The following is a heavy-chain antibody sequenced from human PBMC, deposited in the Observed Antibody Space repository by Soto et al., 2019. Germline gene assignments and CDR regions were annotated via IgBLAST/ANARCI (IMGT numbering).Heavy chain of an antibody. CDR1: GGTFSSYA. D-gene: IGHD2-15*01. V-gene: IGHV1-69*01. CDR2: IIPIFGTA. CDR3: ARDGARYCSRGSCPKTNGMDV. Sequence: QVQLVQSGAEVKKPGSSVKVSCKASGGTFSSYAISWVRQAPGQGLEWMGGIIPIFGTANYAQKFQGRVTITADESTSTAYMELSSLRSEDTAVYYCARDGARYCSRGSCPKTNGMDVWRQGTTVTVSS. J-gene: IGHJ6*02.